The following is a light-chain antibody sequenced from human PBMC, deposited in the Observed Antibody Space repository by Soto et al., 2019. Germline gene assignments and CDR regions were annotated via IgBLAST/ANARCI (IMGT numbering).Light chain of an antibody. Sequence: MTQSPATLSVSPGERATLSCRASRFIGSSLAWYQQKPGEAPRLLMYDASSRATGIPARFTGSGSGTAFTLTISSLQSEDVAMYYCQQDNNWPPLTFGGGAKVEIK. CDR3: QQDNNWPPLT. CDR1: RFIGSS. J-gene: IGKJ4*01. V-gene: IGKV3-15*01. CDR2: DAS.